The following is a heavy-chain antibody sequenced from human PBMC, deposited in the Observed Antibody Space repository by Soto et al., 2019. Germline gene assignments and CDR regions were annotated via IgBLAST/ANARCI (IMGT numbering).Heavy chain of an antibody. D-gene: IGHD2-21*01. J-gene: IGHJ4*02. Sequence: QVQLVESGGGVVQPGRSLRLSCAASGFSFSSYGIHWVRQAPGKGLEWVAVIWYDGSHEYYADSVKGRFSISRDNSKRRVALEKKRLGPGDTAGYYWGKRRGGGAVVPDYWGQGTLVTVSS. V-gene: IGHV3-33*06. CDR1: GFSFSSYG. CDR3: GKRRGGGAVVPDY. CDR2: IWYDGSHE.